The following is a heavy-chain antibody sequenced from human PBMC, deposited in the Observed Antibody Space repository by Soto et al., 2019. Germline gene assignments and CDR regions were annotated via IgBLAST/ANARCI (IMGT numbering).Heavy chain of an antibody. CDR2: INAGNGNT. CDR3: ARGEVAIAVAGTAFGY. CDR1: GYTFTSYA. V-gene: IGHV1-3*01. Sequence: ASVKVSCKASGYTFTSYAMHWVRQAPGQRLKWMGWINAGNGNTKYSQKFQGRVTITRDTSASTAYMELSSLRSEDTAVYYCARGEVAIAVAGTAFGYWGQGTLVTVYS. D-gene: IGHD6-19*01. J-gene: IGHJ4*02.